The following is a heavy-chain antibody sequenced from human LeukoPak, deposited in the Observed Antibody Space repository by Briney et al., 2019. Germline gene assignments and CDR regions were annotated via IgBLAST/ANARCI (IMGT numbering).Heavy chain of an antibody. Sequence: SETLSLTCTVSGGSISSGSHYYRWIRQPAGKGLEWIGHIYYLGSTSYNPSLRSRVTISMDASKNPFSLTLTSVTAADTAAYYCAVTWNADRTFAPWGQGILVTVS. CDR2: IYYLGST. J-gene: IGHJ5*02. CDR3: AVTWNADRTFAP. V-gene: IGHV4-61*10. CDR1: GGSISSGSHY. D-gene: IGHD1-1*01.